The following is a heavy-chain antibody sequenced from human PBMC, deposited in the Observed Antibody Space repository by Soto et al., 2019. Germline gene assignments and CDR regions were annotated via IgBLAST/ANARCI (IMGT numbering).Heavy chain of an antibody. Sequence: EVQLVESGGGLVQPGGSLRLSCAASGFTVSSNYMSWVRQAPGKGLEWVSVIYSGGSTYYADSVKGRFTISRDNSKNTLYLQMNSLRAEDTAVYYCARLRYIYGYLGFDYWGQGTLVTVSS. CDR1: GFTVSSNY. CDR3: ARLRYIYGYLGFDY. D-gene: IGHD5-18*01. V-gene: IGHV3-66*01. J-gene: IGHJ4*02. CDR2: IYSGGST.